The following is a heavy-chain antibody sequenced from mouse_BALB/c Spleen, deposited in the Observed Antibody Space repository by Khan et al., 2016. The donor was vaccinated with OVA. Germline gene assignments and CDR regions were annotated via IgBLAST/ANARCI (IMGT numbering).Heavy chain of an antibody. V-gene: IGHV5-6*01. CDR3: ARQGVIYDGSDLPMDY. D-gene: IGHD2-3*01. CDR2: ISSSGSYT. Sequence: EVELVESGGDLVKPGGSLKLSCAASGFPFSSYGMSWVRQTPDKRLEWVATISSSGSYTYYPDSVKGRFTISSDNAKNTLYLQMSSLKSEDTAMYYCARQGVIYDGSDLPMDYWGQGTSVTVSS. CDR1: GFPFSSYG. J-gene: IGHJ4*01.